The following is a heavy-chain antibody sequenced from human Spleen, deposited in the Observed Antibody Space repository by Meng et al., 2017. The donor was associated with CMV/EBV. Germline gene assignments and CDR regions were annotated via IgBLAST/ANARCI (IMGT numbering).Heavy chain of an antibody. CDR2: INHSGST. Sequence: SETLSLTCAVYGGSFSDYYWSWIRQPPGKGLEWIGEINHSGSTNYNPSLKSRVTISVDTSKNQFSLKLSSVTAADTAVYYCARTDFPLGYCSSTSCYGYWFDPWGQGTLVTVSS. CDR3: ARTDFPLGYCSSTSCYGYWFDP. V-gene: IGHV4-34*01. CDR1: GGSFSDYY. J-gene: IGHJ5*02. D-gene: IGHD2-2*01.